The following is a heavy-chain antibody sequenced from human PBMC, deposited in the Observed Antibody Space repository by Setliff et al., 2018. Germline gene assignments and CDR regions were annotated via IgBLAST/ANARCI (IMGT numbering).Heavy chain of an antibody. V-gene: IGHV1-18*04. J-gene: IGHJ4*02. CDR2: ISGYNSNT. CDR3: ATFRGYTYGYDY. Sequence: GESLKISCRGSGYTFSDYWIGWVRQMPGKGLEWMGWISGYNSNTIYAQNFQGRVTMTTDASTNTAYMELRSLGSDDTAVYYCATFRGYTYGYDYWGQGTLVTVSS. CDR1: GYTFSDYW. D-gene: IGHD5-18*01.